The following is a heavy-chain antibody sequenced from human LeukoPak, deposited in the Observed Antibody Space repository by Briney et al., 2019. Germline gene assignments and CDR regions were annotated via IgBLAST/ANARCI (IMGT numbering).Heavy chain of an antibody. CDR3: ARDFLLWFGELPRWAFDI. CDR2: INPNSGGT. D-gene: IGHD3-10*01. J-gene: IGHJ3*02. V-gene: IGHV1-2*02. Sequence: GASVKVSCKASGYTFTGYYMHWVRQAPGQGLEWMGWINPNSGGTNYAQKFQGRVTMTRDTSISTAYMELSRLRSDDTAVYYCARDFLLWFGELPRWAFDIWGQGTMVTVSS. CDR1: GYTFTGYY.